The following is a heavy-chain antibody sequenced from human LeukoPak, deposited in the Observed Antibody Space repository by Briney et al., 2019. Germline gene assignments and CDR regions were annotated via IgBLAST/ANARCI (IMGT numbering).Heavy chain of an antibody. Sequence: GGSPRLSCAASGFTFSSYWMSWVRQAPGKGLEWVANIKQDGSEKYYVDSVKGRFTISRDNAKNSLYLQMNSLRAEDTAVYYCARDSSYYDFWSGYYTGAFDIWGQGTMVTVSS. CDR2: IKQDGSEK. CDR3: ARDSSYYDFWSGYYTGAFDI. J-gene: IGHJ3*02. CDR1: GFTFSSYW. D-gene: IGHD3-3*01. V-gene: IGHV3-7*01.